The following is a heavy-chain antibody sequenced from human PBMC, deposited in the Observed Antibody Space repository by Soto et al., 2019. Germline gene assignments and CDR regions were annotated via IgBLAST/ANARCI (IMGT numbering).Heavy chain of an antibody. CDR1: GGSISSGGYY. D-gene: IGHD6-25*01. CDR3: ARGLAARPLRRYYFDY. Sequence: SETLSLTCTVSGGSISSGGYYWSWIRQHPGKGLEWIGYIYYSGSTYYNPSLKRRVTISVDTTKNQFSLKLSSVTAADAAVYYCARGLAARPLRRYYFDYWGQGTLVTVSS. V-gene: IGHV4-31*03. CDR2: IYYSGST. J-gene: IGHJ4*02.